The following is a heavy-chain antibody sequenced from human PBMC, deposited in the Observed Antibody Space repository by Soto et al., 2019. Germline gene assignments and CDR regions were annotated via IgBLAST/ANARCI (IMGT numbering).Heavy chain of an antibody. Sequence: GASVKVSCKASGDSFSRSTFSWVRQAPGQGLEWMGRFIPMLGIANYAQKFQGRVIITADKSTSTAYMELSSLRSEDTAVYYCATSQSGNFYFDYWGQGTLVTVSS. CDR1: GDSFSRST. J-gene: IGHJ4*02. D-gene: IGHD3-3*01. CDR3: ATSQSGNFYFDY. V-gene: IGHV1-69*02. CDR2: FIPMLGIA.